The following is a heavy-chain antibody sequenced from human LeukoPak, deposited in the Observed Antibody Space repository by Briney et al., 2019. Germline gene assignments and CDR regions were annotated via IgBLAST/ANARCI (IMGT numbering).Heavy chain of an antibody. V-gene: IGHV4-39*07. CDR1: GGSLRSDRHN. CDR2: VDQTGSP. J-gene: IGHJ6*03. CDR3: ARDLGGYPFFMDV. Sequence: PAETLSLTCSVSGGSLRSDRHNWAWVRQSADKGLEHIGSVDQTGSPYHNPPLKSRVTISVDTSNKQFSLNLTSVTAADTAVYYCARDLGGYPFFMDVWGKGITVTVSS. D-gene: IGHD2-15*01.